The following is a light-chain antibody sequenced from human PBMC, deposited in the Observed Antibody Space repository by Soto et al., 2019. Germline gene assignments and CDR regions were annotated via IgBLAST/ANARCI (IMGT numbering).Light chain of an antibody. J-gene: IGKJ1*01. V-gene: IGKV3-20*01. CDR1: QTVNSDY. Sequence: EIVLTQSPGTLSLSPGERATLSCRASQTVNSDYLAWYHQRPGQAPRLLIYDASSRATGIPDRFSGSGSGADFTLTISRLEPEDFAVYYCQQYGSSPQTFGQGTKVDIK. CDR3: QQYGSSPQT. CDR2: DAS.